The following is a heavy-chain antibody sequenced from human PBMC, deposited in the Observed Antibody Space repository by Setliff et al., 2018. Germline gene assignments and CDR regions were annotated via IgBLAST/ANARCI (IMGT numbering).Heavy chain of an antibody. Sequence: GGSLRLSCAASGFTFSSYGMHWVRQAPGKGLEWVALIWNDGSSKFYGDSVKGRFTISRDNSKNTLYLQMDSLRAEDTAVYYCARNWVTAQHYYYGMDVWGQGTTVTVS. J-gene: IGHJ6*02. V-gene: IGHV3-33*01. CDR3: ARNWVTAQHYYYGMDV. CDR1: GFTFSSYG. CDR2: IWNDGSSK. D-gene: IGHD2-21*02.